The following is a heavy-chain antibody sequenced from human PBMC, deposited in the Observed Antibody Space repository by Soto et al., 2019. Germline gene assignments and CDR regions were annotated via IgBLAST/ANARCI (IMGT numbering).Heavy chain of an antibody. V-gene: IGHV4-30-4*01. CDR2: IFYSGTT. Sequence: QVQLQESGPGLIEPSQTLSLDYTVSGGSISSGNYYWSWIRQPPGKGLEWIGYIFYSGTTYYNPSLKSRVTISVDTSKNQFSLKLSSVSAADTAVYYCARASPVVTDVWGQGTTVTVSS. D-gene: IGHD5-18*01. CDR3: ARASPVVTDV. J-gene: IGHJ6*02. CDR1: GGSISSGNYY.